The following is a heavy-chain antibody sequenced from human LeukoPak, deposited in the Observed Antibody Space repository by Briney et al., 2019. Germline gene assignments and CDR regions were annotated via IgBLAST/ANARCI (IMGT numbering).Heavy chain of an antibody. V-gene: IGHV5-10-1*01. Sequence: GESLRISCKGSGYSFTSYWISWVRQMPGKGLEWVGRIDPSDSYTNYSPTFQGHVTISADKSISTAYLQWSSLKASDTAMYYCASPTPKYCSGGSCPGSNYYYYGMDVWGQGTTVTVSS. CDR3: ASPTPKYCSGGSCPGSNYYYYGMDV. CDR1: GYSFTSYW. CDR2: IDPSDSYT. J-gene: IGHJ6*02. D-gene: IGHD2-15*01.